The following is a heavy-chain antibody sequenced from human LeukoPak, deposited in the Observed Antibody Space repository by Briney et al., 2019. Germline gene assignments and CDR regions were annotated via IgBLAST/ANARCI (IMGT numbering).Heavy chain of an antibody. Sequence: SETLSLTCTVSGGSISSYYWSWIRQPPGKGLEGIGYIYYSGSTNYNPSLKSRVTISVDTSKNQFSLKLSSVTAADTAVYYCARDRAVAGQGFDYWGQGTLVTVSS. D-gene: IGHD6-19*01. V-gene: IGHV4-59*01. CDR3: ARDRAVAGQGFDY. CDR1: GGSISSYY. CDR2: IYYSGST. J-gene: IGHJ4*02.